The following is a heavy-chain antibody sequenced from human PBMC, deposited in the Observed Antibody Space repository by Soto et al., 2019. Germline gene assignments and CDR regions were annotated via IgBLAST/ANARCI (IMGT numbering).Heavy chain of an antibody. CDR2: ISYDGSNK. CDR3: VRGGATDFCYGSGSYDY. Sequence: GGSLRLSCAASGFTFSSYAMHWVRQAPGKGLEWVAVISYDGSNKYYADSVKGRFTISRDNSKNTLYLQMNSLRAEDTAVYYCVRGGATDFCYGSGSYDYWGQGTLVTVSS. D-gene: IGHD3-10*01. J-gene: IGHJ4*02. CDR1: GFTFSSYA. V-gene: IGHV3-30*04.